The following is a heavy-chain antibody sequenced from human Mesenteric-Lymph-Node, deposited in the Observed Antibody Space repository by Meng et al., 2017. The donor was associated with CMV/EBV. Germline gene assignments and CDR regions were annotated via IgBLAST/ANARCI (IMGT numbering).Heavy chain of an antibody. CDR1: GFTFSSYG. D-gene: IGHD2-15*01. J-gene: IGHJ4*02. V-gene: IGHV3-33*06. Sequence: GESLKISCAASGFTFSSYGMHWVRQAPGKGLEWVAVIWYDGSNKYYADSVKGRFTISRDNSKNTLYLQMNSLRAEDTAVYYCAKSGLETPFDYWGQGTLVTVSS. CDR3: AKSGLETPFDY. CDR2: IWYDGSNK.